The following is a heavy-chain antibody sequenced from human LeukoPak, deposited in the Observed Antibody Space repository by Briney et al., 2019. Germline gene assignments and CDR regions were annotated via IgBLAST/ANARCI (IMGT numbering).Heavy chain of an antibody. V-gene: IGHV4-4*08. CDR3: ARDPGGIFGVVIPPT. D-gene: IGHD3-3*01. CDR2: IYTSGST. J-gene: IGHJ5*02. CDR1: GGSISSYY. Sequence: PSETLSLTCTVSGGSISSYYWSWIRQPPGKGLEWIGRIYTSGSTNYNPSLKSRVTISVDTSKNQFSLKLSSVTAADTAVYYCARDPGGIFGVVIPPTWGQGTLVTVSS.